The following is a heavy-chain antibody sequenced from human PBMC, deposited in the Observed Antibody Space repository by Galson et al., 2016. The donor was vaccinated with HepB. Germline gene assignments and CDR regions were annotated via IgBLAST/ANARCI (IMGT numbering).Heavy chain of an antibody. Sequence: SLRLSCAASGFSFSSYDMHWVRQVTGKGLEWVSAIGTAGDTYYLGSVKGRFTISRDNARNSVYLQMNSLRAGDTAVYYCARELPTVNRGSYYHGMDVWGQGTTVTASS. CDR2: IGTAGDT. V-gene: IGHV3-13*01. CDR3: ARELPTVNRGSYYHGMDV. J-gene: IGHJ6*02. CDR1: GFSFSSYD. D-gene: IGHD4-17*01.